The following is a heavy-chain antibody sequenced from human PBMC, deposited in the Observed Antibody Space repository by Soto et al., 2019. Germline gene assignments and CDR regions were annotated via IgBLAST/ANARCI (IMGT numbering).Heavy chain of an antibody. Sequence: QVQPQESGPGLVKPSDTLSLTCAVSGGSINSVNWWSWVRQPPGKGLEWIGEMHPGGSTNYNPSLQSRVTVSMDKSRNQFSLRMSSVTAADTAVYFCARHGHNIYGFDVWGRGTTVTVSS. D-gene: IGHD1-1*01. CDR3: ARHGHNIYGFDV. J-gene: IGHJ6*01. CDR1: GGSINSVNW. CDR2: MHPGGST. V-gene: IGHV4-4*02.